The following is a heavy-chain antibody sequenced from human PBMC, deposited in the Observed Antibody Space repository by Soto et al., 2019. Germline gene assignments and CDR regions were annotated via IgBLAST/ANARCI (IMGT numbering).Heavy chain of an antibody. CDR3: AREQPQYDFGSGYHPGWFEP. Sequence: PSETLSLTCTVSGGSISSYYWSWIRQPPGKGLEWIGYIYNSGSTNYNPSLKSRVTISVDTCKNQFSLKLSSVTAADTDVYYCAREQPQYDFGSGYHPGWFEPWGQGALVTVSS. CDR1: GGSISSYY. J-gene: IGHJ5*02. CDR2: IYNSGST. V-gene: IGHV4-59*01. D-gene: IGHD3-3*01.